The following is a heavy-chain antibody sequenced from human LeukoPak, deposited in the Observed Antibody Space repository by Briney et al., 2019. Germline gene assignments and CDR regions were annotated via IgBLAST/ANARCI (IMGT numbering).Heavy chain of an antibody. CDR2: IWYDGSNK. J-gene: IGHJ4*02. CDR1: GFTFSSYG. Sequence: GRSLRLSCAAPGFTFSSYGMHWVRQAPGKGLEWVAVIWYDGSNKYYADSVKGRFTISRDNSKNSLYLQMNSLRAEDTAVYYCARERGYCSSTSCYKGLDYWGQGTLVTVSS. CDR3: ARERGYCSSTSCYKGLDY. V-gene: IGHV3-33*01. D-gene: IGHD2-2*02.